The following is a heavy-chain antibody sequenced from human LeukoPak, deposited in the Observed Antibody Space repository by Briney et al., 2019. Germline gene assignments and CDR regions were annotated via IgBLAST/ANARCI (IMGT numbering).Heavy chain of an antibody. J-gene: IGHJ3*02. CDR2: IYSGGRT. D-gene: IGHD3-3*01. Sequence: GGSLRLSCAAPRFTFTSNYMSWVRQAPGKGLEWVSVIYSGGRTYHSEPVKRRFTISRDNSKNTMYLQMNSLGVEDPAVYYCARGRILEWLDAFDIWGQGTMVTVSS. CDR3: ARGRILEWLDAFDI. V-gene: IGHV3-66*01. CDR1: RFTFTSNY.